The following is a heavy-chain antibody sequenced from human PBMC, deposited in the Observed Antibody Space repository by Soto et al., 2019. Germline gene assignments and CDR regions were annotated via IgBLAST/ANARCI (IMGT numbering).Heavy chain of an antibody. Sequence: GGSLRLSCAASGFTFSSYEMNWVRQAPGKGLEWVSYISSSGSTIYYADSVKGRFTISRDNAKNSLYLQMNSLRAEDTAVYYCTRDASRDSSARGWFDPWGPGTLVTVSS. CDR2: ISSSGSTI. CDR1: GFTFSSYE. J-gene: IGHJ5*02. CDR3: TRDASRDSSARGWFDP. V-gene: IGHV3-48*03. D-gene: IGHD6-13*01.